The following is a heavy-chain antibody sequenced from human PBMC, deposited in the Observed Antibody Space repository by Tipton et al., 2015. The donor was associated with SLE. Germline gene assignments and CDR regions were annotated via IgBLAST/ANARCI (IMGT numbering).Heavy chain of an antibody. CDR3: ARQDGRVFYDSDEGAFDI. D-gene: IGHD3-22*01. CDR1: GGPITSYY. Sequence: TLSLTCNVSGGPITSYYWGWIRQPPGKGLEWIGSIYYSGSSYYNPSLTSRVTISVDTSNNQFSLRLSSVTAADTAVYYCARQDGRVFYDSDEGAFDIWGQGTMITVSS. V-gene: IGHV4-39*01. CDR2: IYYSGSS. J-gene: IGHJ3*02.